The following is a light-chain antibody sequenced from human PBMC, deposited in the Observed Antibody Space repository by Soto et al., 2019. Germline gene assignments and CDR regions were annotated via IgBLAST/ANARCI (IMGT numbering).Light chain of an antibody. CDR3: QQYNNWPYT. V-gene: IGKV3-15*01. CDR1: QSVSSN. J-gene: IGKJ2*01. CDR2: GAS. Sequence: EIVMTQSPATLSVSPGERATLSCRASQSVSSNLAWYQQKPDQAPRLLIYGASTRATGIPARFSGSGCGTEFTLSISSLQSEDFAVYYCQQYNNWPYTFGQGKKLEIK.